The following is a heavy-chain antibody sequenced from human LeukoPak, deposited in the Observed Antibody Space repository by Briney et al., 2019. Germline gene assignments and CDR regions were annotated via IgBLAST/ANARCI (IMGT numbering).Heavy chain of an antibody. CDR1: GYTFTSYY. Sequence: GASVKVSCKASGYTFTSYYMHWVRQAPGQGLEWMGIINPSGVSTSYAQKFQGRVTMTRDTSTSTVYMELSSLRSKDTAVYYCARGFVTNGGFDPWGQGTLVTVSS. V-gene: IGHV1-46*01. CDR2: INPSGVST. CDR3: ARGFVTNGGFDP. D-gene: IGHD3-10*01. J-gene: IGHJ5*02.